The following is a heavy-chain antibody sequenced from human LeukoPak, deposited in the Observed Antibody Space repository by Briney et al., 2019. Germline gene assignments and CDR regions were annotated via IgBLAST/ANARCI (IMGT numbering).Heavy chain of an antibody. CDR1: FLTFSAYG. CDR3: VSRGGSNSQYFQH. CDR2: ISYDGINK. Sequence: PGRSLRLSCEASFLTFSAYGMHWVRQAPGKGLEWVAVISYDGINKYYADSVKGRFTISRDNSKNTLYLQMNSLRAEDTAVYYCVSRGGSNSQYFQHWGQGTLVTVSS. V-gene: IGHV3-30*03. J-gene: IGHJ1*01. D-gene: IGHD1-26*01.